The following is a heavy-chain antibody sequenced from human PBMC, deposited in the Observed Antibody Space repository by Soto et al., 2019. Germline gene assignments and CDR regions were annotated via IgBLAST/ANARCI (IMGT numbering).Heavy chain of an antibody. Sequence: QVQLQESGPGLVKPSQTLSLTCTVSGGSISSGGYYWSWIRQHPGKGLEWIGYIYYSGSTYYHTSLQSRVNISVDPSKNQFYLKLSSVTAADTAVYYCARHTYYYDSSGYYLLDYWGQGTLVTVSS. D-gene: IGHD3-22*01. V-gene: IGHV4-31*03. CDR2: IYYSGST. CDR3: ARHTYYYDSSGYYLLDY. J-gene: IGHJ4*02. CDR1: GGSISSGGYY.